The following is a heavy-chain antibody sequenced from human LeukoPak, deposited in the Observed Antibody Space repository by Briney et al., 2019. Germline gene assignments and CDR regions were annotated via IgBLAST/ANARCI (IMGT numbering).Heavy chain of an antibody. V-gene: IGHV4-39*07. Sequence: SETLSLTCTVSGGSISSSSYYWGWIRQPPGKGLEWIGSIYYSGSTNYNPSLKSRVTISVDTSKNQFSLKLSSVTAADTAVYYCARTMWFDGDYDLDSTPNAFDIWGQGTMVTVSS. CDR3: ARTMWFDGDYDLDSTPNAFDI. CDR2: IYYSGST. J-gene: IGHJ3*02. D-gene: IGHD4-17*01. CDR1: GGSISSSSYY.